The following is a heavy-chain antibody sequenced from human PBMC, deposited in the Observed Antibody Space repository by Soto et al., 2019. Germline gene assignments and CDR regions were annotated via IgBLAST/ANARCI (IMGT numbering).Heavy chain of an antibody. D-gene: IGHD3-3*01. J-gene: IGHJ6*02. CDR2: ISTDNGNT. V-gene: IGHV1-18*01. CDR1: GYTFTNSG. CDR3: ARDQGITTFGVYSMYYYGMDV. Sequence: ASVKVSCKASGYTFTNSGISGVRQAPGQGLEWMGWISTDNGNTNYAQHLQGRVSMTTDTSTSTAYMDLRSLRSDDTAVYYCARDQGITTFGVYSMYYYGMDVWGQGTTVTSP.